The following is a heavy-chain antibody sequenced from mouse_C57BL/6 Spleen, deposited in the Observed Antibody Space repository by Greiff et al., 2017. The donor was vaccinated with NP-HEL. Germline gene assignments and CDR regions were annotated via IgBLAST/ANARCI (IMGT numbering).Heavy chain of an antibody. CDR2: IRSKSSNYAT. CDR3: VRGSVADYFDY. J-gene: IGHJ2*01. Sequence: EVKLVESGGGLVQPKGSLKLSCAASGFTFNTYAMHWVRQAPGKGLEWVARIRSKSSNYATYHADSVKDRFTISRDDSQSMLYLQMNTLKTEDTARYCGVRGSVADYFDYWGQGTTLTVSS. D-gene: IGHD1-1*01. CDR1: GFTFNTYA. V-gene: IGHV10-3*01.